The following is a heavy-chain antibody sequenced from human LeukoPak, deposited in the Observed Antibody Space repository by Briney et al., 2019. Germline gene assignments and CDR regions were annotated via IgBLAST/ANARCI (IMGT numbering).Heavy chain of an antibody. CDR1: GGSISSSSYY. Sequence: PSETLSLTCTVSGGSISSSSYYWGWIRQPPGKGLEWIGSIYYSGSTYYNPSLKSRVTISVDTSKNQFSLKLSSVTAADTAVYYCARGRILTGYPDPPPNAFDIWGQGTMVTVSS. J-gene: IGHJ3*02. D-gene: IGHD3-9*01. CDR3: ARGRILTGYPDPPPNAFDI. CDR2: IYYSGST. V-gene: IGHV4-39*07.